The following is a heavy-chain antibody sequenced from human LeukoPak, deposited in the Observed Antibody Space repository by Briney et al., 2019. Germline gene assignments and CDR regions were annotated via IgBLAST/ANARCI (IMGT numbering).Heavy chain of an antibody. Sequence: ASVKVSCKASGGTFSSYAISWVRQAPGKGLEWMGGIIPIFGKANYAEKFQGRVTITADESTSTAYMDLSSLRSEDTAVYYCARDIVVVVAATGYSYYGMDVWGQGTTVTVSS. CDR3: ARDIVVVVAATGYSYYGMDV. V-gene: IGHV1-69*13. J-gene: IGHJ6*02. CDR1: GGTFSSYA. D-gene: IGHD2-15*01. CDR2: IIPIFGKA.